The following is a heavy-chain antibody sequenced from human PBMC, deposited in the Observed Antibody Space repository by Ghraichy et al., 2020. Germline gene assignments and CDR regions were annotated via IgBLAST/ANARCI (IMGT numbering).Heavy chain of an antibody. CDR1: GGSISSYY. D-gene: IGHD6-6*01. CDR2: IYYSGST. J-gene: IGHJ4*02. CDR3: ARSTARGVGYFDY. V-gene: IGHV4-59*01. Sequence: GSLRLSCTVSGGSISSYYWSWIRQPPGKGLEWIGYIYYSGSTNYNPSLKSRVTISVDTSKNQFSLKLSSVTAADTAVYYCARSTARGVGYFDYWGQGTLVTVSS.